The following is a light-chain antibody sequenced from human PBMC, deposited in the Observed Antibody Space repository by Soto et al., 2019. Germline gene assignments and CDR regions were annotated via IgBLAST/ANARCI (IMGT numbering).Light chain of an antibody. J-gene: IGKJ5*01. CDR1: QSVSSN. V-gene: IGKV3-15*01. CDR3: QQYNNWPTIT. CDR2: GAS. Sequence: IVITQSPATLSVSPGERAPLSCRASQSVSSNLAWYQPKPGQAPRLLIYGASTRATGIPARFSGSGSGTELTLTVSSLQSEDFAVYDCQQYNNWPTITFGQGTRLEIK.